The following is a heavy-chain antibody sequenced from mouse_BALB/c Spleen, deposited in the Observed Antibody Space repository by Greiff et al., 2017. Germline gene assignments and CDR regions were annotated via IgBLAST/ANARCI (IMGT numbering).Heavy chain of an antibody. V-gene: IGHV2-6-7*01. CDR3: ARETTKVAGGFAD. D-gene: IGHD1-1*01. Sequence: QVQLKESGPGLVAPSQSLSITCTVSGFSLTGYGVNWVRQPPGKGLEWLGMIWGDGSTDYNSALKSRLSISKDNSKSQVFLKMNSLQTDDTARYYGARETTKVAGGFADWGQGTLVTVSA. CDR2: IWGDGST. J-gene: IGHJ3*01. CDR1: GFSLTGYG.